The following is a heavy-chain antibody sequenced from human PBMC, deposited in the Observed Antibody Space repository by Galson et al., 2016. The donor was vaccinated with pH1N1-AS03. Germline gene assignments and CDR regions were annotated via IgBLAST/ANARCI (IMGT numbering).Heavy chain of an antibody. Sequence: SVKVSCKASGGTFSNYAISWMRQAPGQGLEWMGGIHSIFGTPSHAQKFRGRLTVTADASASAAYMELSSLTSEDTAIYYCARDRHYDSSWRYFYESEHWGQGTLVIVSS. V-gene: IGHV1-69*01. D-gene: IGHD3-22*01. J-gene: IGHJ4*02. CDR3: ARDRHYDSSWRYFYESEH. CDR1: GGTFSNYA. CDR2: IHSIFGTP.